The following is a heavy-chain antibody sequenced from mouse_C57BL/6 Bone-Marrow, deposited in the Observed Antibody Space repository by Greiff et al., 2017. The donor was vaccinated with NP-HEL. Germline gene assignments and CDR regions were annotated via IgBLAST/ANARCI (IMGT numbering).Heavy chain of an antibody. V-gene: IGHV1-64*01. J-gene: IGHJ4*01. D-gene: IGHD2-3*01. Sequence: QVQLQQPGAELVKPGASVTLSCKASGYTFTSYWMHWVKQRPGQGLEWIGMIHPNSGSTNYNEKFKSKATLTVDKSSSTAYMQLSSLTSEDSAVYYCAFYDGYYRGAMDYWGQGTSVTVSS. CDR1: GYTFTSYW. CDR2: IHPNSGST. CDR3: AFYDGYYRGAMDY.